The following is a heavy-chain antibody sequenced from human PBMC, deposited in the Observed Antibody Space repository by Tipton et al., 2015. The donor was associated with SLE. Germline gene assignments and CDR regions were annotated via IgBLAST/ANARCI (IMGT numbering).Heavy chain of an antibody. D-gene: IGHD3-10*01. CDR1: GDSVSSNTVA. V-gene: IGHV6-1*01. J-gene: IGHJ2*01. Sequence: GLVKPSQTLSLTCVISGDSVSSNTVAWNWIRQSPSRGLEWLGRTYYKSQWFDKYAESVRGRITISPDTANNQFSLHLTSVTHEDTAVYYCARGYYDWYFDLWGRGTLVPVSS. CDR2: TYYKSQWFD. CDR3: ARGYYDWYFDL.